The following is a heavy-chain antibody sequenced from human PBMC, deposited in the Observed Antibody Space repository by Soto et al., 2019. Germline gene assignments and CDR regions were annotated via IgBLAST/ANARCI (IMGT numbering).Heavy chain of an antibody. V-gene: IGHV1-18*01. Sequence: QVQLVQAGTEVKKPGASVKGSCKTSCYTFTSYGISLVRQAPGHGLGWMGWVDALSGKTQFSHKVQGRVTMTADTSTNIAYMDLRNLNSDDTAVYYCARILDEGRPADHWGQGTLVTVSS. CDR1: CYTFTSYG. CDR3: ARILDEGRPADH. J-gene: IGHJ4*02. D-gene: IGHD1-1*01. CDR2: VDALSGKT.